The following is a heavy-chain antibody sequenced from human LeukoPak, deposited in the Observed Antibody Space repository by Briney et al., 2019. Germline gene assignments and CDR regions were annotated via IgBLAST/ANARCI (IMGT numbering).Heavy chain of an antibody. CDR2: INPSGGST. Sequence: ASVKVSCKASGYTSTSYYMHWVRQAPGQGLEWMGIINPSGGSTSYAQKFQGRVTMTRDTSTSTVYMELSSLRSEDTAVYYCASHYGDSHYYMDVWGKGTTVTVSS. D-gene: IGHD4-17*01. J-gene: IGHJ6*03. CDR3: ASHYGDSHYYMDV. V-gene: IGHV1-46*01. CDR1: GYTSTSYY.